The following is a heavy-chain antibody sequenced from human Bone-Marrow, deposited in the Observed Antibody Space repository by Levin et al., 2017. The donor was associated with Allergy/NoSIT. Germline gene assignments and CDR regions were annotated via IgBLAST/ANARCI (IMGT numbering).Heavy chain of an antibody. CDR2: ISGSGGST. J-gene: IGHJ4*02. CDR3: AKEFGVYECCSGGSCPYPF. CDR1: GFTFSSYA. V-gene: IGHV3-23*01. Sequence: GGSLRLSCAASGFTFSSYAMSWVRQAPGKGLEWVSAISGSGGSTYYADSVKGRFTISRDNSKNTLYLQMNSLRAEDTAVYYCAKEFGVYECCSGGSCPYPFWGQGTLVTVSS. D-gene: IGHD2-15*01.